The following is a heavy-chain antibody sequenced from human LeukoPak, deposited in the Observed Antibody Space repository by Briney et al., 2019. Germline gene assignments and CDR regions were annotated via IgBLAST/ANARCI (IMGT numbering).Heavy chain of an antibody. Sequence: PGGSLRLSCTTSGFTFGGHTMHWVRQAPGKGLEWVGFIEASSHGGTTEYAASVKGRFTISRDDSKSIAHLQMNSLKTEDTAEYYCTRDPGDTDSWYYIDYWGQGTLVTVSS. V-gene: IGHV3-49*04. D-gene: IGHD6-13*01. CDR3: TRDPGDTDSWYYIDY. J-gene: IGHJ4*02. CDR1: GFTFGGHT. CDR2: IEASSHGGTT.